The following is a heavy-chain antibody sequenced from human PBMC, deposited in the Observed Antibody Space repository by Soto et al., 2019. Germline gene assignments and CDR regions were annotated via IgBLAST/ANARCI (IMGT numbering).Heavy chain of an antibody. CDR1: GGSISSGGYS. J-gene: IGHJ4*02. V-gene: IGHV4-30-2*01. Sequence: QLQLQESGSGLVKPSQTLSLTCAVSGGSISSGGYSWSWIRQPPGKGLEWIGYIYHSGSTYYNPSLKSGVTIPVDRSKNQFSLKRSSVTAADTAVYYCAAGGGLPRYYWGQGTLVTVSS. D-gene: IGHD5-12*01. CDR3: AAGGGLPRYY. CDR2: IYHSGST.